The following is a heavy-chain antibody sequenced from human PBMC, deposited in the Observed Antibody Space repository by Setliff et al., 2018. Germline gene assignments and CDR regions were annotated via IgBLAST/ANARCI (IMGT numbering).Heavy chain of an antibody. CDR2: IWYDGSNK. CDR3: STKGVPGT. CDR1: GFTFSTYG. V-gene: IGHV3-30*02. D-gene: IGHD1-1*01. J-gene: IGHJ4*02. Sequence: GGSLRLSCAASGFTFSTYGMHWVRQAPGKGLEWVAYIWYDGSNKYYADFVKGRFTISRDNSKNTLYLQMNSLRAEDTAVYYCSTKGVPGTGGQGTRVTVSS.